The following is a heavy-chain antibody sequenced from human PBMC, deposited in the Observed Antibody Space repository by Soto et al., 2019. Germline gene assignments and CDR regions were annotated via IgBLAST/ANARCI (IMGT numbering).Heavy chain of an antibody. CDR3: ASLPTRPYSSGWYPSSCGMDA. Sequence: PGGSLRLSCAASGFTFSSYAMSWVRQAPGKGLEWVSAISGSGGSTYYADSVKGRFTISRDNSKNTLYLQMNSLRAEDTAVYYCASLPTRPYSSGWYPSSCGMDARGQGNT. D-gene: IGHD6-19*01. J-gene: IGHJ6*01. CDR1: GFTFSSYA. CDR2: ISGSGGST. V-gene: IGHV3-23*01.